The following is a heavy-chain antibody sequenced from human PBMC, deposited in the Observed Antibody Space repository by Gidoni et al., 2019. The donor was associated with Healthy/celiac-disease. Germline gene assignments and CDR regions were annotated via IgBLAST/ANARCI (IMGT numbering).Heavy chain of an antibody. J-gene: IGHJ4*02. CDR1: GFPVSSNY. Sequence: EVQLVATGGGLIQPGGSLRLSCAASGFPVSSNYMRWVRQAPGKGLEWVSVIYSGGSTYYADSVKGRFTISRDNAKNTRYRQMDSRRAEDTAVYYCARGWGTSDYWGQGTLVTVSS. D-gene: IGHD3-16*01. V-gene: IGHV3-53*02. CDR3: ARGWGTSDY. CDR2: IYSGGST.